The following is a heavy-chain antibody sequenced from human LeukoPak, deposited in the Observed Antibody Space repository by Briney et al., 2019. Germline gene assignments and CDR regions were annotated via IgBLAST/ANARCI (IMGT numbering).Heavy chain of an antibody. J-gene: IGHJ3*02. CDR2: IYYSGST. Sequence: SETLSLTCAVYGGSISSYYWNWIRQPPGKGLEWIGYIYYSGSTNYNPSLKSRVTISVDTSKNQFSLKLSSVTAADTAVYYCARASDSSGYFQAFDIWGQGTMVTVSS. CDR3: ARASDSSGYFQAFDI. CDR1: GGSISSYY. V-gene: IGHV4-59*01. D-gene: IGHD3-22*01.